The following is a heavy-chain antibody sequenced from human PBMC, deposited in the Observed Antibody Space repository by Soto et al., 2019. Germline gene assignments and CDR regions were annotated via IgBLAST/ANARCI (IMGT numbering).Heavy chain of an antibody. CDR3: ARAPTTVTTAYYFDY. V-gene: IGHV3-30-3*01. CDR1: GFTFSSYA. Sequence: QVQLVESGGGVVQPGRSPRLSCAASGFTFSSYAMHWVRQAPGKGLEWVTVISYDGSNKYYADSVKGRFTISRDNSKNTLYLQMNSLRAEDTAVYYCARAPTTVTTAYYFDYWGQGTLVTVSS. J-gene: IGHJ4*02. CDR2: ISYDGSNK. D-gene: IGHD4-17*01.